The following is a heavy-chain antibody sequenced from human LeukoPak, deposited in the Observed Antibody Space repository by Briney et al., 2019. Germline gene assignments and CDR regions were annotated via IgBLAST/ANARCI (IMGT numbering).Heavy chain of an antibody. CDR2: IKTDGSEN. V-gene: IGHV3-7*01. CDR1: GFTISSYW. J-gene: IGHJ4*02. D-gene: IGHD6-19*01. CDR3: ARDEQWLVHGYLDY. Sequence: GGSLRLSCAASGFTISSYWMMWVRQAPGKGLEWVATIKTDGSENYHVDSVKGRFSISRDNTKNSLFLQLNSLRVEDTAVYYCARDEQWLVHGYLDYWGQGTLVTVSS.